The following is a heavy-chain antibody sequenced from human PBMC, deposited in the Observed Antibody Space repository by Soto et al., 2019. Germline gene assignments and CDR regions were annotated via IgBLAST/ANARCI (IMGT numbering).Heavy chain of an antibody. Sequence: GGSLRLSCAASGFTFSSYSMNWVRQDPGKGLELVSSISSGSTCIYCADSVRGRFTISRENAKNSLYLHMNNRRAEDTALYFCARGGGTGLSRSSWSPQYWGQGTLVTVS. CDR1: GFTFSSYS. D-gene: IGHD6-13*01. V-gene: IGHV3-21*01. J-gene: IGHJ4*02. CDR2: ISSGSTCI. CDR3: ARGGGTGLSRSSWSPQY.